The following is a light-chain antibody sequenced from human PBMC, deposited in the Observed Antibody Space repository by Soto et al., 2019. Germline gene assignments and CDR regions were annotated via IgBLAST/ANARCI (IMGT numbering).Light chain of an antibody. Sequence: QSVLTQPPSMSAAPGQKVSISCFGDSSNVGNNFVSWYQQLPGAAPKLLIHDNYQRPSGTPDRFSGSHSGSSATLDIAALQTGDEAVYYCGTWDTYLNTMLFGGGTKLTVL. J-gene: IGLJ2*01. CDR2: DNY. V-gene: IGLV1-51*02. CDR1: SSNVGNNF. CDR3: GTWDTYLNTML.